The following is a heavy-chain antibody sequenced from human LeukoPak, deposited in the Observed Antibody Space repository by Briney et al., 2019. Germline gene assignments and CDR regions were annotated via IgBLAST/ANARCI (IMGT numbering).Heavy chain of an antibody. CDR2: INHSGST. CDR3: ARGRITMIVVVIGLAFDI. D-gene: IGHD3-22*01. J-gene: IGHJ3*02. V-gene: IGHV4-34*01. Sequence: SETLSLTCAVYGGSFSGYYWSWIRQPPGKGLEWIGEINHSGSTNYNPSLKSRVTISVDTSKNQFSLKLSSVTAADTAVYYCARGRITMIVVVIGLAFDIWGQGTMVTASS. CDR1: GGSFSGYY.